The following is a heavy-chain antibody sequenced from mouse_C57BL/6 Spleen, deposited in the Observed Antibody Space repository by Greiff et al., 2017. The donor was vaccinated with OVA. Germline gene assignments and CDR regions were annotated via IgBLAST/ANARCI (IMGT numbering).Heavy chain of an antibody. D-gene: IGHD3-2*01. V-gene: IGHV6-3*01. J-gene: IGHJ3*01. CDR3: TTLTEGFAY. Sequence: EVKVEESGGGLVQPGGSMKLSCVASGFTFSNYWMNWVRQSPEKGLEWVAQIRLKSDNYATHYAVSVKGRFTISRDDSKSSVYLQMNNLRAEDTGIYYCTTLTEGFAYWGQGTLVTVSA. CDR2: IRLKSDNYAT. CDR1: GFTFSNYW.